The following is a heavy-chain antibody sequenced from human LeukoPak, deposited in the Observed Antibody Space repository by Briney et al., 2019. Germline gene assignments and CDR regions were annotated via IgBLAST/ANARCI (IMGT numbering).Heavy chain of an antibody. Sequence: GGPLRLSCAVSGFSFSNYEMNWVRQAPGKGLVWVSRINSDGINTSYADSVKGRFTISRDNAKNTLNLQMNSLRAEDTAVYYCARDLGQYYDTSDNWFDPWGQGTLVTVSS. V-gene: IGHV3-74*01. J-gene: IGHJ5*02. CDR1: GFSFSNYE. CDR2: INSDGINT. CDR3: ARDLGQYYDTSDNWFDP. D-gene: IGHD3-22*01.